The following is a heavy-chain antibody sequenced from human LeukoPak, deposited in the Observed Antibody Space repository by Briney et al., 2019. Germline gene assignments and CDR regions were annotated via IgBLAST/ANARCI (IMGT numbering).Heavy chain of an antibody. CDR3: ARDSALAPAVMFDY. CDR2: TDHSGST. J-gene: IGHJ4*02. D-gene: IGHD6-19*01. CDR1: GYSISSGYY. V-gene: IGHV4-38-2*02. Sequence: SETLSLTCTVSGYSISSGYYWGWIRQPPGKGLEWTGSTDHSGSTYYNPSLKSRITISVDTSKNQFSLKLSSVTAADTAVYYCARDSALAPAVMFDYWGQGTLVTVSS.